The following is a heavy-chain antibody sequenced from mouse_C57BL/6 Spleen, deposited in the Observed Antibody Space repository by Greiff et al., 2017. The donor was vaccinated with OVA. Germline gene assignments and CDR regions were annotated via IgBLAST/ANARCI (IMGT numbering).Heavy chain of an antibody. D-gene: IGHD2-5*01. J-gene: IGHJ4*01. CDR2: SRNKANDYTT. CDR3: ARESYYSNYYAMDD. V-gene: IGHV7-1*01. Sequence: DVKLVESGGGLVQSGRSLRLSCATSGFTFSDFYMEWVRQAPGKGLEWIAASRNKANDYTTEYSASVKGRFIVSRDTSQSILYLQMNALRAEDTAIYYCARESYYSNYYAMDDWGQGTSVTVSS. CDR1: GFTFSDFY.